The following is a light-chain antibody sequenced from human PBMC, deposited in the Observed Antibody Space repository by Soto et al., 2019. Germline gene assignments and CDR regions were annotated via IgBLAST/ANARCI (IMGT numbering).Light chain of an antibody. J-gene: IGKJ2*01. CDR3: QQSYSLPYT. CDR1: QDISNY. Sequence: DIQMTQSPSSLSASVGDRVTITCKASQDISNYLNWYQQKPGKAPNLLIYAASSLQSGVSSRLSGSGYGTDLTITISSMQTEDSETYYCQQSYSLPYTFGQGTKVDIK. CDR2: AAS. V-gene: IGKV1-39*01.